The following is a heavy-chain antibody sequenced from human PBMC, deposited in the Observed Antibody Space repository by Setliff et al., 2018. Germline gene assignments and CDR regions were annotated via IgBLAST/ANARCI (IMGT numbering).Heavy chain of an antibody. Sequence: SDTLSLTCTVSGGSISNYYWSWIRQSPGKGLEWIGYIHYSGKTNYNPPLKSRVTISVDMSKNQFSLRLSSVTAADTAVYYCARQVGGGLWYFDYWGQGILVTVS. V-gene: IGHV4-59*01. CDR1: GGSISNYY. D-gene: IGHD2-15*01. J-gene: IGHJ4*02. CDR2: IHYSGKT. CDR3: ARQVGGGLWYFDY.